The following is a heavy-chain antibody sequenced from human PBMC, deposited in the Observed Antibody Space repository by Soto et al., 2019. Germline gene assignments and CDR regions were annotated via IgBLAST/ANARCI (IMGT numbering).Heavy chain of an antibody. V-gene: IGHV6-1*01. CDR2: TYYRSKWYS. D-gene: IGHD3-10*01. J-gene: IGHJ3*01. CDR1: GDSVSSNSAA. Sequence: SQTLSLTCAISGDSVSSNSAAWNWIRQSPSRGLEWLGRTYYRSKWYSSYAVSVKSRMTINPDTSKNQFSLQLNSVTPEDTAVYYCARGKEKTMGTFDLWGQGTVVTVSS. CDR3: ARGKEKTMGTFDL.